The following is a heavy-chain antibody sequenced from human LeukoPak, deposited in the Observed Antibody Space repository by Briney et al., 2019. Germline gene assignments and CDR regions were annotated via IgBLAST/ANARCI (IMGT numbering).Heavy chain of an antibody. D-gene: IGHD6-6*01. CDR2: IYTSGST. Sequence: SETLSLTCTVSGGSISSYYWSWIRQPPGKGLEWIGYIYTSGSTNYNPSLKSRVTISVDTSKNQFSLKLSSVTAADTAVYYCARSIAARPSWFDPWGQGTLVTVSS. J-gene: IGHJ5*02. V-gene: IGHV4-4*09. CDR3: ARSIAARPSWFDP. CDR1: GGSISSYY.